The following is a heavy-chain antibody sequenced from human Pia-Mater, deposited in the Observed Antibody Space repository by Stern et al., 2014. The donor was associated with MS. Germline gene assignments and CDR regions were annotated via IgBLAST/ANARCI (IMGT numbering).Heavy chain of an antibody. CDR2: IYWDDEK. CDR1: GFSLSTSGAG. Sequence: ESGTTLVKPTQTLTLTCTFSGFSLSTSGAGVTWIRQPPGKALEXLAVIYWDDEKRYSPSLKTRLTITRDTSKSQVVLTMTSMDPVDTATYYCAHLFSDASSSWFDPWGQGTLVTVSS. V-gene: IGHV2-5*02. J-gene: IGHJ5*02. D-gene: IGHD6-6*01. CDR3: AHLFSDASSSWFDP.